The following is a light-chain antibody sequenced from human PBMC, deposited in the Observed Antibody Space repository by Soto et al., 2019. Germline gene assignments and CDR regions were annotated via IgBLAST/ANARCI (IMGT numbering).Light chain of an antibody. Sequence: QSVLTQPASVSGSPGQSITISCTGTSSDIGGFNFVSWYQHRPGKAPKLVIYEVSNRPSGVSNRFSGSKSDNTASLTISGLQGEDELDYYCASYGGNNNLVFGGGTKLTVL. CDR3: ASYGGNNNLV. V-gene: IGLV2-14*01. J-gene: IGLJ2*01. CDR2: EVS. CDR1: SSDIGGFNF.